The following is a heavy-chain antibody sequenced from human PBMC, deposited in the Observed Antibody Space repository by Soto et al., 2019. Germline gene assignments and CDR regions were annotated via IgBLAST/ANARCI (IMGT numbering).Heavy chain of an antibody. CDR1: GGSISSSSYY. D-gene: IGHD2-15*01. CDR3: ARDIVVVVAAAPEYHY. Sequence: SETLSLTCTVSGGSISSSSYYWGWIRQPPGKGLEWIGSIYYSGSTYYNPSLKSRVTISVDTSKNQFSLKLSSVTAADTAVYYCARDIVVVVAAAPEYHYWGQGTLVTVSS. J-gene: IGHJ4*02. V-gene: IGHV4-39*01. CDR2: IYYSGST.